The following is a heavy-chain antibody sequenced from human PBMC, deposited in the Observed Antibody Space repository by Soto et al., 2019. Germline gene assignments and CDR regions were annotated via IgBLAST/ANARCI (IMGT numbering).Heavy chain of an antibody. J-gene: IGHJ4*02. Sequence: QVQLQESGPGLVKPSGTLSLTCAVSGGSITNNNWWSWVRQPPGKGLEWIGEIYHNGGTNYNPSLESRSTISLAISQTRSSLGRSPGPAAETATYTVPPLPTLIYHFASWGRGPRAPVPS. CDR3: PPLPTLIYHFAS. CDR2: IYHNGGT. D-gene: IGHD2-2*02. CDR1: GGSITNNNW. V-gene: IGHV4-4*02.